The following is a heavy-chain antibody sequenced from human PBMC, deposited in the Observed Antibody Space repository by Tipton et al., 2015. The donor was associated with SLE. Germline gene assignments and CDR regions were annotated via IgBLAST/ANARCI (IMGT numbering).Heavy chain of an antibody. CDR2: INGAGSIT. J-gene: IGHJ4*02. Sequence: SLRLSCAASGSTFSSDWMHWVRQAPGKGLVWVSRINGAGSITSYADSVQGRFTITRDNAKNTLYLQMNSLRTEDTAFYYCAKGGYCGGAGPCYFDYWGQGTLVTVPS. V-gene: IGHV3-74*01. CDR1: GSTFSSDW. CDR3: AKGGYCGGAGPCYFDY. D-gene: IGHD2-21*01.